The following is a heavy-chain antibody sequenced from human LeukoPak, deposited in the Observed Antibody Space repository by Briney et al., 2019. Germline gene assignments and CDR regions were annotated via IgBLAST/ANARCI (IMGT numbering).Heavy chain of an antibody. J-gene: IGHJ4*02. CDR3: ARDSGSYYFDY. CDR1: GGTFSSYA. Sequence: GASVKVSCKASGGTFSSYAISWVRQAPGQGLEWMGRIIPILGIANYAQKFQGRVTITADKSTSTAYMELSSLRSEETAVYYCARDSGSYYFDYWGQGTLVTVSS. D-gene: IGHD1-26*01. V-gene: IGHV1-69*04. CDR2: IIPILGIA.